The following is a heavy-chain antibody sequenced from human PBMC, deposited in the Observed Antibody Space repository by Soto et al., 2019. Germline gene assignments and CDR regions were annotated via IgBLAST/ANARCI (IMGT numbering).Heavy chain of an antibody. Sequence: EVQLVESGGGLVQPGGSLRLSCAASGFTFSSYWMHWVRQAPGKGLVWVSRINGDGSSTFYADSVKGRLTIPRDNAKNTLYLQMNSLRAEETAVYYCNNWFDPWGQGTLVTVSS. J-gene: IGHJ5*02. CDR2: INGDGSST. V-gene: IGHV3-74*01. CDR1: GFTFSSYW. CDR3: NNWFDP.